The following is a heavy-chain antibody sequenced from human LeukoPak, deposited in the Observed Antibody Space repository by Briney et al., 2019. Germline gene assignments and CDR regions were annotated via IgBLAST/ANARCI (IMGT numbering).Heavy chain of an antibody. D-gene: IGHD6-19*01. J-gene: IGHJ4*02. CDR1: GFTFDDYT. V-gene: IGHV3-43*01. CDR2: ISWDGGST. CDR3: AKDKDSSGHFDY. Sequence: GGSLRLSCAASGFTFDDYTMHWVRQAPGKGLEWVSLISWDGGSTYYADSVKGRFTISRDNSKNSLYLQMNSLRTEDTALYYCAKDKDSSGHFDYWGQGTLVTVSS.